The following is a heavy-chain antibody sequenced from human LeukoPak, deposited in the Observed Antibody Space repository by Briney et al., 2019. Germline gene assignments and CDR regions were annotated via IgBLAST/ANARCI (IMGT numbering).Heavy chain of an antibody. D-gene: IGHD2-15*01. CDR3: ARVTSPARRGRTLVAAAATPFDY. J-gene: IGHJ4*02. V-gene: IGHV1-69*10. Sequence: ASVKVSCKASGGTFISYAISWVRQPPGQGLEWMGCIIPILGIANYAQKFQDRVNMARDTSTSPVYMELSGLTSADTDVYFCARVTSPARRGRTLVAAAATPFDYWGQGTLVTVSS. CDR2: IIPILGIA. CDR1: GGTFISYA.